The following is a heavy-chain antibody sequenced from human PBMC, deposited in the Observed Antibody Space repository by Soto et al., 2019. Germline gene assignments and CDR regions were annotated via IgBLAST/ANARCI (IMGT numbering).Heavy chain of an antibody. J-gene: IGHJ6*02. Sequence: QVQLVQSGAEVKKPGASVKVSCKASGYTFTSYGITWVRQAPGQGLEWLGWINGYNGNTNYAQKLQGRVTMTTATSRSTADMELRIPRSDDAAVYYCARMGDVPYYYYGMDVWGQGTTVTVSS. CDR1: GYTFTSYG. CDR3: ARMGDVPYYYYGMDV. D-gene: IGHD3-16*01. CDR2: INGYNGNT. V-gene: IGHV1-18*01.